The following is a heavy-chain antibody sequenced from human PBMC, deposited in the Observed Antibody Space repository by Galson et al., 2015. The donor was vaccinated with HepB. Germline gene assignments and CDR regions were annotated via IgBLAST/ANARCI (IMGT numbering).Heavy chain of an antibody. V-gene: IGHV3-23*01. Sequence: SLRLSCAASGFTFSSYALSWVRQAPGKGQGWVSAISGSGGSTDYADSVKGRFTISRDNSKNTLYLQMNRRRAEDTAVSYLSSHGVGLANYYHGMDVWGQGTTVTVSS. J-gene: IGHJ6*02. CDR1: GFTFSSYA. CDR2: ISGSGGST. D-gene: IGHD6-19*01. CDR3: SSHGVGLANYYHGMDV.